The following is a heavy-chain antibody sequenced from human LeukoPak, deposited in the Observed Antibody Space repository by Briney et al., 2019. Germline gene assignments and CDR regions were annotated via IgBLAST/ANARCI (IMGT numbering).Heavy chain of an antibody. CDR3: ARGGGTSGGYYYYMDV. J-gene: IGHJ6*03. CDR1: GSSFTSYW. Sequence: GASLQISCKGSGSSFTSYWIGWVHQLPGKGLEWMGIIYPGNSNTKYSPSFQGQVTISADKSISTAYLQWSSLKASDTAMYFCARGGGTSGGYYYYMDVWGKGTTVTVSS. CDR2: IYPGNSNT. V-gene: IGHV5-51*07. D-gene: IGHD2-2*01.